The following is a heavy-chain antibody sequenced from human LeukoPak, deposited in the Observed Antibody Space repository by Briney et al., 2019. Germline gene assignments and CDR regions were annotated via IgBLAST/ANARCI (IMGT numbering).Heavy chain of an antibody. CDR3: ARGWPSFDY. CDR2: IYYSGSS. CDR1: GGSISSYY. V-gene: IGHV4-59*01. Sequence: SETLSLTCSVSGGSISSYYWNWIRQSPGKGLEWIGHIYYSGSSNYNPSLKSRVTISVDTSKSQFSLKLSSVTAADTAVYYCARGWPSFDYWGQGTLVTVSS. J-gene: IGHJ4*02. D-gene: IGHD6-13*01.